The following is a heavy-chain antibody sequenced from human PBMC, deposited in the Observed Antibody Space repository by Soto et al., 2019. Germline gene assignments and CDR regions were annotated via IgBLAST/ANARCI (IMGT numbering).Heavy chain of an antibody. V-gene: IGHV2-5*02. Sequence: QITLKESGPPLVNPTQTLTLTCTFSGFSLNTSGVGVGWIRQPPGKALEWLGLIYWDDEKRYNPSLKRRLTITKDTSKNQVVLTMTNMDPVDTATYHCAHFGGNDLWSGYPFDYWGQGTLVTVSS. CDR1: GFSLNTSGVG. D-gene: IGHD3-3*01. J-gene: IGHJ4*02. CDR3: AHFGGNDLWSGYPFDY. CDR2: IYWDDEK.